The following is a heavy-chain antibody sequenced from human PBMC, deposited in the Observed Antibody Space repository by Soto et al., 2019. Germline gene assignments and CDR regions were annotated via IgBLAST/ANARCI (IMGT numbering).Heavy chain of an antibody. CDR2: ISNSDYT. Sequence: GGSLRLSCTVSGFAFNNYGINWVRQAPGKGLEWVSSISNSDYTYYSDSVKGRFTISRDNAKNSVSLQMNTLRVEDTAVYYCAREDSIIIPAVSDFWGQGPMVTV. CDR3: AREDSIIIPAVSDF. V-gene: IGHV3-21*01. CDR1: GFAFNNYG. D-gene: IGHD2-2*01. J-gene: IGHJ4*02.